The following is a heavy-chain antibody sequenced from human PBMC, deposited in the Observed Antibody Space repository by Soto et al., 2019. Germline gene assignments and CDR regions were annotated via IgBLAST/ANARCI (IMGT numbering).Heavy chain of an antibody. V-gene: IGHV5-51*01. Sequence: PGESLKISCKASGYNSTSFWIGWVRQMPGKGLEWMGNIDPGDSDIRYSPAFEGQVTFSVDKSTSTAYLHWTSLKASDTAMYCCARPHPLDSSARDNWGQGTLVTVSS. CDR3: ARPHPLDSSARDN. CDR1: GYNSTSFW. J-gene: IGHJ4*02. CDR2: IDPGDSDI. D-gene: IGHD6-19*01.